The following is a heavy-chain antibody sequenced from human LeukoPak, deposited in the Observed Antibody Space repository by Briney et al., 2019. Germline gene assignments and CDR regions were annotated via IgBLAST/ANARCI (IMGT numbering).Heavy chain of an antibody. CDR1: GYTFTGYY. CDR3: ARGPRAAADDY. Sequence: ASVKVSCKASGYTFTGYYMHWVRQAPGQGLEWMGIINPSGGSTSYAQKFQGRVTITRDTSASTAYMELSSLTSEDTAVYYCARGPRAAADDYWGQGTLVTVSS. D-gene: IGHD6-13*01. V-gene: IGHV1-46*01. CDR2: INPSGGST. J-gene: IGHJ4*02.